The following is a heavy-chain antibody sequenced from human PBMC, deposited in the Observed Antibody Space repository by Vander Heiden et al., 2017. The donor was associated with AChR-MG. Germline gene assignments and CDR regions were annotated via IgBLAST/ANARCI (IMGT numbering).Heavy chain of an antibody. V-gene: IGHV3-21*01. CDR1: GFTFSRYG. Sequence: EVQRVESGGGLVKPGGSLRPSCAASGFTFSRYGMNWGRQAPGKGLGWVSSISSSSSYIYYADSVKGRFTISRDNAKNSLYLQMNSLRAEDTAVYYCARVSGLDSNDFDYWGQGTLVTVSS. D-gene: IGHD3-22*01. CDR2: ISSSSSYI. CDR3: ARVSGLDSNDFDY. J-gene: IGHJ4*02.